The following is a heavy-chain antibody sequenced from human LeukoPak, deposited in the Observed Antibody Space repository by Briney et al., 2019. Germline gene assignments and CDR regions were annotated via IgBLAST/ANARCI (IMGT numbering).Heavy chain of an antibody. V-gene: IGHV4-59*01. CDR2: IFYSGGT. CDR1: GGSISSYY. D-gene: IGHD3-16*01. CDR3: ARGVGLHVYYFDY. J-gene: IGHJ4*02. Sequence: SETLSLTCTVSGGSISSYYWSWIRQPPWKGLEWIGYIFYSGGTNYNPSLKSRVTMSVDTSKTQFSLKLSSVTAADTAVYYCARGVGLHVYYFDYWGQGSLVTVSS.